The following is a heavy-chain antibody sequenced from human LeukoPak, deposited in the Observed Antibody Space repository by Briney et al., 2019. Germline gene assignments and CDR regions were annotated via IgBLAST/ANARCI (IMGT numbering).Heavy chain of an antibody. J-gene: IGHJ4*02. V-gene: IGHV4-34*01. Sequence: PSETLSLTCAVYGGSFSGYYWSWIRQPPGKGLEWIGEINHSGSTNYNPSLKSRVTISVDTSKNQFSLKLSSVTAADTAVYYCVRGGGALNQWGQGTLVTVSS. CDR2: INHSGST. D-gene: IGHD1-14*01. CDR1: GGSFSGYY. CDR3: VRGGGALNQ.